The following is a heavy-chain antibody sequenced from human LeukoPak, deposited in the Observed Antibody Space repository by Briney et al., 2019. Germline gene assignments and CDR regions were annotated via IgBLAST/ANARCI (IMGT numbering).Heavy chain of an antibody. CDR2: ISSSSSTI. CDR3: ASNGNILTGYQDY. V-gene: IGHV3-48*01. CDR1: GFTFSSYS. D-gene: IGHD3-9*01. J-gene: IGHJ4*02. Sequence: GGSPRLSCAASGFTFSSYSMNWVRQAPGKGLEWVSYISSSSSTIYYADSVKGRFTISRDNAKNSLYLQMNSLRAEDTAVYYCASNGNILTGYQDYWGQGTLVTVSS.